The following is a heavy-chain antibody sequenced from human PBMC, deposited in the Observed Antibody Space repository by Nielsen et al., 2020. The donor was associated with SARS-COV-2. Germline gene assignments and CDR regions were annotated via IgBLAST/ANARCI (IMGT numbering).Heavy chain of an antibody. CDR3: AKSYRLPRNPYYGMDV. Sequence: GESLKISCVDSGFPFSGYAMTWVRQAPGKGLELVSCISDSGGTIYFADSVRGRFNISRDNSKNTLYLQMNSLRAEDTAIYYCAKSYRLPRNPYYGMDVWGQGTTVTVSS. J-gene: IGHJ6*02. D-gene: IGHD6-25*01. V-gene: IGHV3-23*01. CDR1: GFPFSGYA. CDR2: ISDSGGTI.